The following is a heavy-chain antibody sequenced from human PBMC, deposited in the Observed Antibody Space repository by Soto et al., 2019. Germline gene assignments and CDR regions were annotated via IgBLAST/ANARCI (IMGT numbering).Heavy chain of an antibody. D-gene: IGHD4-17*01. J-gene: IGHJ4*02. CDR2: IFSNDEK. CDR3: ARIVISYGGFRYFDY. V-gene: IGHV2-26*01. Sequence: SGPTLVNPTETLTLTCTVSGFSLSNARMGVSWIRQPPGKALEWLAHIFSNDEKSYSTSLKSRLTISKDTSKSQVVLTMTNMDPVDTATYYCARIVISYGGFRYFDYWGQGTLVTVSS. CDR1: GFSLSNARMG.